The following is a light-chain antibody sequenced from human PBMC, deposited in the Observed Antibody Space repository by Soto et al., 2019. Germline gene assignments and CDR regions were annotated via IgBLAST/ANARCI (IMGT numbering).Light chain of an antibody. CDR3: CSYTNTNTWV. Sequence: QSALTQPASVSGSPGQSITISCTGSNSDVGAYNYVSWYQQYPGKAPKLMIYEVNDRPSGVSNRFSGSKSGNTASLTISDLQAEDEADYYCCSYTNTNTWVFGGGTKLTVL. J-gene: IGLJ3*02. CDR2: EVN. CDR1: NSDVGAYNY. V-gene: IGLV2-14*01.